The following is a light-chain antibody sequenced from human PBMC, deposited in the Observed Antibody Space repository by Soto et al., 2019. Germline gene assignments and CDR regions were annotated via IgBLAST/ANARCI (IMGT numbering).Light chain of an antibody. CDR1: QNIGNY. CDR2: AVS. V-gene: IGKV1-39*01. J-gene: IGKJ1*01. Sequence: DIQMTQSPSSLSASVGDRVTITCRASQNIGNYLHWYQQKPGKAPKLLIYAVSSLQTGVPSMFSGSGSGTEFTLTISTVQPENFPTFSCPQSYGGPTWTFSHGTKVEIK. CDR3: PQSYGGPTWT.